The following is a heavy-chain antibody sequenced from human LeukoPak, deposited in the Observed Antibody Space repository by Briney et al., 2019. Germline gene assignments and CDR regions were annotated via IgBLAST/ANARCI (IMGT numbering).Heavy chain of an antibody. J-gene: IGHJ4*02. D-gene: IGHD6-19*01. CDR1: GGSISSYY. CDR3: TSGYSSGWYPYYFDY. CDR2: IYYSGST. V-gene: IGHV4-39*07. Sequence: PSETLSLTCAVSGGSISSYYWGWIRQPPGKGLEWIGSIYYSGSTYYNPSLKSRVTISVDTSKNQFSLKLSSVTAADTAVYYCTSGYSSGWYPYYFDYWGQGTLVTVSS.